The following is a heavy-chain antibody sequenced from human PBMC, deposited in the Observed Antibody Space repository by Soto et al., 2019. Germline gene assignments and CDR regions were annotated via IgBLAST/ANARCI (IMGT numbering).Heavy chain of an antibody. CDR3: VRERGLSSFYGMDV. D-gene: IGHD3-10*01. CDR2: ITSSSGHI. CDR1: GFTLTTYT. V-gene: IGHV3-21*01. J-gene: IGHJ6*02. Sequence: GGSLRLSCEASGFTLTTYTMNWVRQASGKGLEWVSSITSSSGHIYYADSVKGRFTISRDNTRNSLYLQMNSLRAEDTAVYYCVRERGLSSFYGMDVWGQGTTVTVSS.